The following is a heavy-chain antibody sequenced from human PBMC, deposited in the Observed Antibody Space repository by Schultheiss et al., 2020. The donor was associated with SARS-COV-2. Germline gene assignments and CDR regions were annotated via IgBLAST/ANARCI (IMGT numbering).Heavy chain of an antibody. V-gene: IGHV6-1*01. CDR1: GDSVSGNSAA. CDR3: ARDPNSSPSWVNALDV. J-gene: IGHJ3*01. Sequence: SQTLSLTCTISGDSVSGNSAAWNWIRQSPSRGLEWLGRTYYRSKWYVDYAASVKSRIIINADTSKNQFSLHLNSVTPEDTAVYYCARDPNSSPSWVNALDVWGQGTRVTVSS. CDR2: TYYRSKWYV. D-gene: IGHD6-6*01.